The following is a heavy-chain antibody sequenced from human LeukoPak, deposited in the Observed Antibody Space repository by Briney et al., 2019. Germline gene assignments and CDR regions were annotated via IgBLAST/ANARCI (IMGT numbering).Heavy chain of an antibody. J-gene: IGHJ4*02. CDR1: GFTFSSYA. D-gene: IGHD2-8*01. CDR2: LYSGGNT. Sequence: GGSLRLSCAASGFTFSSYAMQWVRQAPGKGLEWVSVLYSGGNTFYADSVKGRFTVSRDNSRNTLYLQMSSLRAEDTAVYYCARLGANRSCTNGVCYYCDYWGQGTLVTVSS. CDR3: ARLGANRSCTNGVCYYCDY. V-gene: IGHV3-66*01.